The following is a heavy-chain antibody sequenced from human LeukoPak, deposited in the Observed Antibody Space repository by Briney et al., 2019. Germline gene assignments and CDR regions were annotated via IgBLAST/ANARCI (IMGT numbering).Heavy chain of an antibody. Sequence: PSETLSLTCTVSGGFISSSSYYWGWVRQPPGKGLEWIASIYYSGSTYYNPSLNSRVTISVDTSKNQFSLKLSSVTAADTAVYYSARHGRTTIHYAFDIWGQGTGVTVSS. CDR2: IYYSGST. V-gene: IGHV4-39*01. CDR1: GGFISSSSYY. J-gene: IGHJ3*02. CDR3: ARHGRTTIHYAFDI. D-gene: IGHD4-11*01.